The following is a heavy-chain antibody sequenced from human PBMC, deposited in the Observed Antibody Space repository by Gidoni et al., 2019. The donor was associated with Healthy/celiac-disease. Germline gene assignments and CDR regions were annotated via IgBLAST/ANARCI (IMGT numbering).Heavy chain of an antibody. V-gene: IGHV3-30*18. CDR3: AKVPRKYCSSTSCYVGYFQH. CDR2: ISYDGSNK. CDR1: GFTFSSYG. J-gene: IGHJ1*01. Sequence: QVQLVESGVGVVQPGRSLRLSCAASGFTFSSYGLHWVRQAPGKGLEWVAVISYDGSNKYYADSVKGRFTISRDNSKNTLYLQMNSLRAEDTAVYYCAKVPRKYCSSTSCYVGYFQHWGQGTLVTVSS. D-gene: IGHD2-2*01.